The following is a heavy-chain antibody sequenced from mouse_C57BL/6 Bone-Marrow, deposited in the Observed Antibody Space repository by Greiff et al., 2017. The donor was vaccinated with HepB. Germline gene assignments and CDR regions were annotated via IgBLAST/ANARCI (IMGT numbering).Heavy chain of an antibody. CDR2: INPDSSTI. J-gene: IGHJ1*03. CDR3: ARPEDYYYGSSYVWYFDV. V-gene: IGHV4-1*01. CDR1: GIDFSRYW. Sequence: EVQLLQSGGGLVQPGGSLKLSCAASGIDFSRYWMSWVRRAPGKGLEWIGEINPDSSTINYAPSLKDKFIISRDNAKNTLYLQMSKGRSEDTALYDCARPEDYYYGSSYVWYFDVWGTGTTVTVSS. D-gene: IGHD1-1*01.